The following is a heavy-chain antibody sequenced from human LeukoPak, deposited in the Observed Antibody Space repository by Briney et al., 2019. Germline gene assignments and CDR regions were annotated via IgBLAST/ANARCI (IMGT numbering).Heavy chain of an antibody. V-gene: IGHV1-69*06. CDR2: IIPILSTT. CDR3: ARVVRGADYYYYYYMDV. Sequence: ASVKVSCKASGGTFSSYAINWVRQAPGQGLEWMGGIIPILSTTNYAQKFQGRVTITADKSTSTAYMELSSLRSEDTAVYYCARVVRGADYYYYYYMDVWGKGTTVTISS. J-gene: IGHJ6*03. D-gene: IGHD3-10*01. CDR1: GGTFSSYA.